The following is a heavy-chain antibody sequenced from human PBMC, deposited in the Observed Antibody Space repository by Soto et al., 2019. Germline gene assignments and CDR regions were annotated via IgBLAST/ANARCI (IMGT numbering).Heavy chain of an antibody. CDR3: ARGLQLNYYYYYGMDV. V-gene: IGHV4-59*01. Sequence: SETLSLTCTVSCGSISSYYWSWIRQPPGKGLEWIGYIYYSGSTNYNPSLKSRVTISVDTSKNQFSLKLSSVTAADTAVYYCARGLQLNYYYYYGMDVWGQGTTVTVSS. CDR1: CGSISSYY. CDR2: IYYSGST. J-gene: IGHJ6*02. D-gene: IGHD6-6*01.